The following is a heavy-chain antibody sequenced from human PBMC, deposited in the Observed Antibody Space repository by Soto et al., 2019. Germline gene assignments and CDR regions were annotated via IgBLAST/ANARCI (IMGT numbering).Heavy chain of an antibody. CDR3: ARAAITMVRGTGMDV. CDR2: IYYSGST. J-gene: IGHJ6*02. D-gene: IGHD3-10*01. CDR1: GGSISSSSYY. Sequence: SETLSLTCTVSGGSISSSSYYWGWIRQPPGKGLEWIGSIYYSGSTYYNPSLKSRVTISVDTSKNQFSLQLSSVTAADTAVYYCARAAITMVRGTGMDVWGQGTTVTVSS. V-gene: IGHV4-39*07.